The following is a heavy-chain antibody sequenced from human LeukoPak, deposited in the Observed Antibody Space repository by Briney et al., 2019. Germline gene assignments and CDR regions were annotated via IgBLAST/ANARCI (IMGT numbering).Heavy chain of an antibody. CDR2: INHSGST. V-gene: IGHV4-39*07. CDR1: GGSIISSNHY. J-gene: IGHJ6*02. CDR3: ARGVRFSFWIHDRENFGMDV. D-gene: IGHD3-3*01. Sequence: SETLSLTCTVSGGSIISSNHYWSWIRQPPGKGLEWIGEINHSGSTNYNPSLKSRVTISVDTSKNQFSLKLSSVTAADTAVYYCARGVRFSFWIHDRENFGMDVWGQGTTVTVSS.